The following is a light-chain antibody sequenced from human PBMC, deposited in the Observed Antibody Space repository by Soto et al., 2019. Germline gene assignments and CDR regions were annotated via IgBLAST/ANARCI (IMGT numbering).Light chain of an antibody. J-gene: IGKJ1*01. CDR3: QQSYSTLAWT. Sequence: DIQMTQSPFSLSASVGDRVTITCRASQSISSYLNWYQQKPGKAPKLLIYAASSLQSGVPSRFSGSGSGTDFTLTISSLQPEDFATYYCQQSYSTLAWTCGQGTKVDIK. V-gene: IGKV1-39*01. CDR2: AAS. CDR1: QSISSY.